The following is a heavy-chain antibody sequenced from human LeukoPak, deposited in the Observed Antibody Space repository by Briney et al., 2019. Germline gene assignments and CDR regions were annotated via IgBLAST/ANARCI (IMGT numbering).Heavy chain of an antibody. Sequence: GGSLRLSCAASGFTFSSYGMHWVRQAPGKGLEWVAVIWYDGSNKYYADSVKGRFTISRDNSKNTLYLQMNSLRAEDTAVYYCAKDISVVWFGINMFDPWGQGTLVTVSS. CDR3: AKDISVVWFGINMFDP. V-gene: IGHV3-33*06. D-gene: IGHD3-10*01. CDR2: IWYDGSNK. J-gene: IGHJ5*02. CDR1: GFTFSSYG.